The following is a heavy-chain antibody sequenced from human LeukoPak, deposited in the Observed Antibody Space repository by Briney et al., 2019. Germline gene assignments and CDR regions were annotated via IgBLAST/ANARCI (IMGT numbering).Heavy chain of an antibody. CDR2: IYYSGST. Sequence: SETLSLTCTVSGGSINSNSYYWGWIRQPPGKGLEWIGTIYYSGSTYYNPSLKSRVTISVDTSKNQFSLKLSSVTAADTAVYYCARARGQLWPFDYWGQGTLVTVSS. CDR1: GGSINSNSYY. V-gene: IGHV4-39*07. D-gene: IGHD5-18*01. CDR3: ARARGQLWPFDY. J-gene: IGHJ4*02.